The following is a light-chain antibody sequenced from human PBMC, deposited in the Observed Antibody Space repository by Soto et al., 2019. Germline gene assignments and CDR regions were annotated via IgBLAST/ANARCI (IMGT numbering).Light chain of an antibody. CDR3: AAWDDSLSGRGV. CDR1: SSNIGNNY. Sequence: QSVLTQPPSASGTPGQTVTMSCSGSSSNIGNNYVYWYQMVPGTAPKLLIYRNDQRPSGVPDRFSGSRSGTSASLAISGLRSEDEADYYCAAWDDSLSGRGVFGGGTKVTVL. J-gene: IGLJ2*01. CDR2: RND. V-gene: IGLV1-47*01.